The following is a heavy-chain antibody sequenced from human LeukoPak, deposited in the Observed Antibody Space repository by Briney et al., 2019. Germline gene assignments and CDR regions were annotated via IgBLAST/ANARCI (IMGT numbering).Heavy chain of an antibody. CDR2: IYYSGST. Sequence: SETLSLTCTVSGGSISSGGYYWSWIRQPPGKGLEWIGYIYYSGSTNYNPSLKSRVTISVDTSKNQFSLKLSSVTAADTAVYYCARQITMVRGVINAFDIWGQGTMVTVSS. J-gene: IGHJ3*02. CDR3: ARQITMVRGVINAFDI. V-gene: IGHV4-61*08. D-gene: IGHD3-10*01. CDR1: GGSISSGGYY.